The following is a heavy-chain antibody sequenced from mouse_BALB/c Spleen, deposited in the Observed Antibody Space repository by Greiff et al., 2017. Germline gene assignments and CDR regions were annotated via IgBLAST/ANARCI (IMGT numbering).Heavy chain of an antibody. CDR2: ISSGSSTI. D-gene: IGHD4-1*01. Sequence: EVQLVESGGGLVQPGGSRKLSCAASGFTFSSFGMHWVRQAPEKGLEWVAYISSGSSTIYYADTVKGRFTISRDNPKNTLFLQMTSLRSEDTAMYYCARILTGLDYWGQGTTLTVSS. CDR3: ARILTGLDY. V-gene: IGHV5-17*02. CDR1: GFTFSSFG. J-gene: IGHJ2*01.